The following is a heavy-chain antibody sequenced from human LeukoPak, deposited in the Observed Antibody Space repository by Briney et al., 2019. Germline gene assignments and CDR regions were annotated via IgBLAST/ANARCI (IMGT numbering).Heavy chain of an antibody. V-gene: IGHV4-34*01. D-gene: IGHD2-2*01. CDR3: ARRPGYCSSPNCRFQYHYYYYMDV. CDR2: INHSGST. J-gene: IGHJ6*03. Sequence: SETLSLTCAVYGGSFSGYYWSWIRQPPGKGLEWIGEINHSGSTNYNPSLKSRATISVDTSKNQISLKLSSVTAADTAVYYCARRPGYCSSPNCRFQYHYYYYMDVWGKGTTVTISS. CDR1: GGSFSGYY.